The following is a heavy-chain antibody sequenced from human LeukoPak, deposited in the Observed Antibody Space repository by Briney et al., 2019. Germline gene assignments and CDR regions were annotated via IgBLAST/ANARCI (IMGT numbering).Heavy chain of an antibody. J-gene: IGHJ5*02. Sequence: SETLSLTCAVYGGSFSGYYWSWIRQPPGKGLEWIGEINHSGSTNYNPSLKSRVTISVDTSKNQFSLKLSSVTAADTAVYYCADSSGTWWFDPWGQGTLVTVSS. D-gene: IGHD1-1*01. CDR2: INHSGST. CDR1: GGSFSGYY. V-gene: IGHV4-34*01. CDR3: ADSSGTWWFDP.